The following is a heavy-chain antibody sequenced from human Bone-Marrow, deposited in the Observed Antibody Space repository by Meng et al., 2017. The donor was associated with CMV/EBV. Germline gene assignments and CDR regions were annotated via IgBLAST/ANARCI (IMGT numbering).Heavy chain of an antibody. D-gene: IGHD2-15*01. CDR2: ISAYNGNT. CDR3: ARKMLPDEPSYFDY. J-gene: IGHJ4*02. V-gene: IGHV1-18*01. Sequence: ASGYTFTSYGISWVRQAPGQGLEWMGWISAYNGNTNYAQKLQGRVTMTTDTSTSTAYMELRSLRSDDTAVYYCARKMLPDEPSYFDYWGQGTLVTVSS. CDR1: GYTFTSYG.